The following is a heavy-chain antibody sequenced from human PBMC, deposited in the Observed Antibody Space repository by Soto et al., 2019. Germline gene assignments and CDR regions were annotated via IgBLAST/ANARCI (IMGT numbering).Heavy chain of an antibody. CDR2: ISSDGTTT. CDR3: AIQDCTNDVCLEAAVTVGGALEY. D-gene: IGHD2-8*01. V-gene: IGHV3-74*01. Sequence: EVQLVESGGGLVQPGKALRLSCAASGFTFRKYWMHWVRQAPGKGPVWVSYISSDGTTTDYADSVKGRFTISRDNAKNTLYLQMDRLRVEDTAVYYCAIQDCTNDVCLEAAVTVGGALEYWGQGAQVTVSS. CDR1: GFTFRKYW. J-gene: IGHJ4*02.